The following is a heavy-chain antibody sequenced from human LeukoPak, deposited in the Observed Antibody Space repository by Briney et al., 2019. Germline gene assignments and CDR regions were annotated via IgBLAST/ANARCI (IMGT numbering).Heavy chain of an antibody. CDR3: ARDQSTHDY. V-gene: IGHV1-18*01. CDR2: ISAYNGRT. D-gene: IGHD5/OR15-5a*01. J-gene: IGHJ4*02. CDR1: GYTFTNYG. Sequence: ASVKVSCKASGYTFTNYGISWVRQAPGQGLEWMGWISAYNGRTDYVEKFQGRVTVTTDTSTTTAYMELRSLRSDDTALYYCARDQSTHDYWGQGTLVTVSS.